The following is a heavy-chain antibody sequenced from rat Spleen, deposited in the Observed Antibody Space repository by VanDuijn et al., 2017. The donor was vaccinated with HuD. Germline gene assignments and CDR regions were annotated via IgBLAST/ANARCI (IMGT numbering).Heavy chain of an antibody. V-gene: IGHV2-6*01. CDR3: SRDGDSSWFAY. J-gene: IGHJ3*01. CDR2: ISSGGST. D-gene: IGHD1-2*01. Sequence: QVQLKESGPGLVQPSQTLSLTCTVSGFSLTRYHVSWVRQPPGKGLEWIAAISSGGSTYYNSVVKSRLSISRDTSKSQVILKMNSLQTEDTAISFCSRDGDSSWFAYWGQGTLVTVSS. CDR1: GFSLTRYH.